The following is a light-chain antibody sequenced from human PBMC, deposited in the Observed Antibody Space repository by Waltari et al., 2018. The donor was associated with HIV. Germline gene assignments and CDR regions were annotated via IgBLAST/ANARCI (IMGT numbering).Light chain of an antibody. CDR2: SNN. CDR3: AAWDDSLNGGWV. CDR1: SSNIGSNT. J-gene: IGLJ3*02. V-gene: IGLV1-44*01. Sequence: VMTQSPDSLAVSLGERATISCSGSSSNIGSNTVNWYQQLPGTATKPLIYSNNQRPSGVPDRFSGSKSGTSASLAISGLQSEDEADYYCAAWDDSLNGGWVFGGGTKLTVL.